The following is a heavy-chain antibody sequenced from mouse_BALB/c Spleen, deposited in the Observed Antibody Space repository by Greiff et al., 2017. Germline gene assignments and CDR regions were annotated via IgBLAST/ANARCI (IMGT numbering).Heavy chain of an antibody. CDR2: IYPGDGDT. V-gene: IGHV1-82*01. CDR1: GYAFSSSW. J-gene: IGHJ4*01. Sequence: QVQLQQSGPELVKPGASVKISCKASGYAFSSSWMNWVKQRPGQGLEWIGRIYPGDGDTNYNGKFKGKATLTADKSSSTAYMQLSSLTSVDSAVYLCARGGLYAMDYWGQGTTVTVSS. D-gene: IGHD3-1*01. CDR3: ARGGLYAMDY.